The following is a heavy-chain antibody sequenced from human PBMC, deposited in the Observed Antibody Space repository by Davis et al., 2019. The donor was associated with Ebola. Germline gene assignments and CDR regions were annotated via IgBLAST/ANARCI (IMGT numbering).Heavy chain of an antibody. CDR2: INVANGNT. V-gene: IGHV1-3*01. CDR1: GYTFTTYP. D-gene: IGHD3-10*01. Sequence: AASVKVSCKASGYTFTTYPIHWVRQAPGQRLEWMGWINVANGNTQYSEKFQGRVTISRDTSASTAYMELSSLRSEDTAVYYCARERAEYYYGSGSYYYYGMDVWGQGTTVTVSS. CDR3: ARERAEYYYGSGSYYYYGMDV. J-gene: IGHJ6*02.